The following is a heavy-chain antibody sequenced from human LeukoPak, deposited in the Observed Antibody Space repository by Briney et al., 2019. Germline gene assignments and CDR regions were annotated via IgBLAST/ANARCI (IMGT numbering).Heavy chain of an antibody. CDR1: GITFSSYG. V-gene: IGHV3-30*02. CDR2: MRYDGSNR. J-gene: IGHJ6*03. Sequence: PGGPLRLSCAASGITFSSYGMSWVRQAPGKGLEGVAVMRYDGSNRNYADSVKGRFTISRDNSKNTLYLQMNSLRADDTAVYYCAKGVKVPLLRYFSYYMDVWGKGTTVTISS. CDR3: AKGVKVPLLRYFSYYMDV. D-gene: IGHD3-9*01.